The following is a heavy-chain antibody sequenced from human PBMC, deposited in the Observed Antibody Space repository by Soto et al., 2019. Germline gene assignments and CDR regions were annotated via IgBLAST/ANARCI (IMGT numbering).Heavy chain of an antibody. CDR3: GGQDYGAKGYYFDN. J-gene: IGHJ4*02. Sequence: QLQLQESGSGLVNPSETLSLTCFVSTGSISIRSSYWGWIRQTPGKGLEWIGSIYYIGHTYYNPSLQSRVTISLDTSKAQFALNMNSVTAADTAMYFCGGQDYGAKGYYFDNWGQGALVTVSS. CDR2: IYYIGHT. CDR1: TGSISIRSSY. D-gene: IGHD4-17*01. V-gene: IGHV4-39*01.